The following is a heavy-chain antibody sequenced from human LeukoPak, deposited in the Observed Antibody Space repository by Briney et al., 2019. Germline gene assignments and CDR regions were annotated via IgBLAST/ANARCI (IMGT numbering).Heavy chain of an antibody. CDR3: ARDGWNWFDP. V-gene: IGHV4-61*02. CDR1: GGSVSSGSFY. Sequence: SETLSLTCSVSGGSVSSGSFYWSWIRQPAGKRLEWIGRIYTTGTTNYNPSLKGRVTISLDTSKNQFSLKVTSVTAADTAVYYCARDGWNWFDPWGQGTLVIVSS. D-gene: IGHD6-19*01. CDR2: IYTTGTT. J-gene: IGHJ5*02.